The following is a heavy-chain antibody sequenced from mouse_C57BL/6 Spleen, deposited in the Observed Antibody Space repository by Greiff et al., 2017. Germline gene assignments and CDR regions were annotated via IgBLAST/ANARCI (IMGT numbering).Heavy chain of an antibody. V-gene: IGHV2-2*01. J-gene: IGHJ1*03. CDR2: IWSGGST. CDR3: ARGGYHWYFDV. CDR1: GFSLTSYG. Sequence: QVQLQQSGPGLVQPSQSLSITCTVSGFSLTSYGVHWVRQSPGKGLEWLGVIWSGGSTDYNAAFISRLSISKDNSKSQVFFKMNSLHADDTAIYYCARGGYHWYFDVWGTGTTVTVSS. D-gene: IGHD5-1-1*01.